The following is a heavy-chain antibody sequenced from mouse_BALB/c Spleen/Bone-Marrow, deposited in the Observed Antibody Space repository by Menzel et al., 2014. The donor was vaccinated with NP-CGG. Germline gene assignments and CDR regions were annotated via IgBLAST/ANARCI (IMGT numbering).Heavy chain of an antibody. Sequence: VQLQQSGAELVKPGASVKLSCTASGFNIKDTYMHWVKQRPEQGPEWIGRIDPANGNTKYDPKFQGKATITADTSSNTAYLQLSSLTSEDTAVYYSARFPYDYGGGDYWGQGTTLTVSS. V-gene: IGHV14-3*02. CDR2: IDPANGNT. CDR3: ARFPYDYGGGDY. D-gene: IGHD2-4*01. CDR1: GFNIKDTY. J-gene: IGHJ2*01.